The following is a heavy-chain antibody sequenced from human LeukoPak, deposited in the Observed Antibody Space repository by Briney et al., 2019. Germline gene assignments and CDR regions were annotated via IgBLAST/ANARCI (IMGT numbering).Heavy chain of an antibody. Sequence: GGSLRLSCAASGFTFSNAWLSWVRPAPRKGLEWVGRIKSKTDGGTTDYAAPVKGRFTISRVDSKNTLYLQMNSLKTEDTAVYYCTTDGTPKILWFGELLGRVYWGQGTLVAVSS. CDR1: GFTFSNAW. D-gene: IGHD3-10*01. J-gene: IGHJ4*02. CDR2: IKSKTDGGTT. V-gene: IGHV3-15*01. CDR3: TTDGTPKILWFGELLGRVY.